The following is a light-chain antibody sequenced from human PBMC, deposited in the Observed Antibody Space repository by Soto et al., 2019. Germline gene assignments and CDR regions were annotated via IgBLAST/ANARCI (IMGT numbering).Light chain of an antibody. Sequence: DIQFKQVPLSLSSSLVDRVTITCRASQSISSYLNWYQQKPGKAPKLLIYAASSLQSGVPSRFSGSGSGTDFTLTISSLQPEDFATYYCQQSYSTPITFGQGTRLEIK. V-gene: IGKV1-39*01. J-gene: IGKJ5*01. CDR1: QSISSY. CDR3: QQSYSTPIT. CDR2: AAS.